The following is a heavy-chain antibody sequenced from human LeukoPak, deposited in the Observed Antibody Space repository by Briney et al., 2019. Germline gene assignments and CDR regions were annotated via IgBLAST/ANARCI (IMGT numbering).Heavy chain of an antibody. D-gene: IGHD6-19*01. J-gene: IGHJ5*02. V-gene: IGHV3-7*01. CDR2: IKPDGGEK. CDR3: ARAVAENWFDP. Sequence: GSLRLSCAASGFTFSSYMMTWVRQAPGKGLEWVANIKPDGGEKFYVDSVKGRFTISRDNAKNSVYLQMNSLRAEDTALYYCARAVAENWFDPWGQGTLVTVSS. CDR1: GFTFSSYM.